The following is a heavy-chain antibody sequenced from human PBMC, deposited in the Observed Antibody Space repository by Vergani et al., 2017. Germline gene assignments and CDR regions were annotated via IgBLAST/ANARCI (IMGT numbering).Heavy chain of an antibody. CDR1: GITFWKFG. D-gene: IGHD5-12*01. J-gene: IGHJ3*01. CDR2: ISWNSGAV. CDR3: TKGSVYYHDSAGQGYDPYTVFDL. Sequence: EVDLVESGGGLAQPGGSLRLSCEASGITFWKFGMHWVRQGPGKGLEWVSGISWNSGAVDYADSVRGRFTISRDNAKNSLFLEMNSLRFEDTAVYFCTKGSVYYHDSAGQGYDPYTVFDLWGQGTLVTVSS. V-gene: IGHV3-9*01.